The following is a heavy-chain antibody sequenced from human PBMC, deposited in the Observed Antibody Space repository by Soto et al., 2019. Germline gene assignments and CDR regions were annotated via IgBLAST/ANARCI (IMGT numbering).Heavy chain of an antibody. CDR1: GFKVGSSY. V-gene: IGHV3-53*01. CDR2: IVSGDST. CDR3: ATDSPNVGIGYFDS. J-gene: IGHJ4*02. Sequence: EVQVVESGGDLIQPGGSLRLSCAASGFKVGSSYVTWVRQAPGKGLEWVSVIVSGDSTHYADSVTGRFTVSRDVSNNTVYLHMSSLRAEDTAVYFCATDSPNVGIGYFDSWGLGTLVTVSS. D-gene: IGHD1-26*01.